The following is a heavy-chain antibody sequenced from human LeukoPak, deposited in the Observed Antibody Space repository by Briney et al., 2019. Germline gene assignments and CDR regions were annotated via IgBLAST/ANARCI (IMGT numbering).Heavy chain of an antibody. V-gene: IGHV3-23*01. CDR3: AREGYCCGCSCYEVWGGNWFDP. CDR1: ASAFSSYA. Sequence: GRSLRLSCAPSASAFSSYAMSWVRQAPGKWLEWVSGISGSGGSTYSADSVKGRFTISRDNSKNTLSLQMNSLRAEDTAVYYCAREGYCCGCSCYEVWGGNWFDPWGQGTLVTVSS. J-gene: IGHJ5*02. CDR2: ISGSGGST. D-gene: IGHD2-15*01.